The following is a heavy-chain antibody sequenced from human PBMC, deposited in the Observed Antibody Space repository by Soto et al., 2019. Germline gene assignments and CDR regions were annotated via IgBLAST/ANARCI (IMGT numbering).Heavy chain of an antibody. CDR1: GYTFSNYG. CDR3: ARDPGFGFGYSYAFAMDV. Sequence: ASVKVSCKASGYTFSNYGISWVRQGPGQGLEWMGWISGYNGNTHYEEKVQDRIKMTTDTSTSTTYMELRSLRSDDTAVYFCARDPGFGFGYSYAFAMDVWRQRTTVTVPS. D-gene: IGHD5-18*01. V-gene: IGHV1-18*01. CDR2: ISGYNGNT. J-gene: IGHJ6*02.